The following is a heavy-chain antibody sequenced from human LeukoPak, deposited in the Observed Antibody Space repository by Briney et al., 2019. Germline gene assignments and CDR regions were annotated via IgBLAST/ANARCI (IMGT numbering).Heavy chain of an antibody. CDR1: EYSFTSYW. D-gene: IGHD2-15*01. V-gene: IGHV5-51*01. CDR3: ARIHGGLQYYYYYYGMDV. J-gene: IGHJ6*02. Sequence: GESLKISCKGSEYSFTSYWIGWVRQMPGKGLEWTGIIYPGDSDTRYSPSFQGQVTISDDKSISTAYLQWSSLKASDTAMYYCARIHGGLQYYYYYYGMDVWGQGTTVTVSS. CDR2: IYPGDSDT.